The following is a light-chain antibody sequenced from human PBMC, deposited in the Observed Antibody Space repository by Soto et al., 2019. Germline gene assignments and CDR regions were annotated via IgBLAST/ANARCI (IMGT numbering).Light chain of an antibody. Sequence: DIQMTQSPSSLSASVGDRVTITCRASQSIGTYLNWYQHKPGKAPKLLIFGASNLQSGVSSGFSGSGSGSEFILTISSLQPEDFATYYCQQTYSTPACTFGQGTKVDIK. J-gene: IGKJ2*02. CDR2: GAS. CDR3: QQTYSTPACT. CDR1: QSIGTY. V-gene: IGKV1-39*01.